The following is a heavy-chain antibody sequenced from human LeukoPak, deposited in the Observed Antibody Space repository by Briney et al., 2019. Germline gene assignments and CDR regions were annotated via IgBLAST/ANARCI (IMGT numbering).Heavy chain of an antibody. CDR2: IYTGGST. V-gene: IGHV4-38-2*02. CDR1: GYSISSGYY. D-gene: IGHD6-6*01. CDR3: AREGSSSYYYYYYMDV. Sequence: PSETLSLTCAVSGYSISSGYYWGWIRQPPGKGLEWIGRIYTGGSTNYNPSLKSRVTMSVDTSKNQFSLKLSSVTAADTAVYYCAREGSSSYYYYYYMDVWGKGTTVTVSS. J-gene: IGHJ6*03.